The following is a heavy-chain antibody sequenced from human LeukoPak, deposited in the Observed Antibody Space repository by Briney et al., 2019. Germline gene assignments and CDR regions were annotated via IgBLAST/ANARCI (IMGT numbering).Heavy chain of an antibody. J-gene: IGHJ6*02. V-gene: IGHV5-51*01. CDR1: GYSFTSYW. CDR2: IYPGDSDT. CDR3: ARQSPNYYYYYGMDV. Sequence: GESLKISCKGSGYSFTSYWISWVRQMPGKGLEWMGIIYPGDSDTRYSPSFQGQVTISADKSISTAYRQWSSLKASDTAMYYCARQSPNYYYYYGMDVWGQGTTVTVSS.